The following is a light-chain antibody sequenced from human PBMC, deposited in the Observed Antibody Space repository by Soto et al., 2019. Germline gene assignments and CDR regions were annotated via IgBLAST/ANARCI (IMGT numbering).Light chain of an antibody. J-gene: IGLJ2*01. CDR2: EVS. Sequence: QPVLTQPPSASGSPGQSVTIACTGSSSDVGGYNYVSWYQQHPGKAPKLMIYEVSKRPSGVPDRLSGSKSVNTASLTVSGLQAEDEADYYCSSYGGSNPVVFGGGTQLTVL. V-gene: IGLV2-8*01. CDR3: SSYGGSNPVV. CDR1: SSDVGGYNY.